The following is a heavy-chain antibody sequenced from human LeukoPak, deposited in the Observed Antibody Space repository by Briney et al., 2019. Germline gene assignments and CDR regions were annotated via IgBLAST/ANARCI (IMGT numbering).Heavy chain of an antibody. Sequence: GGSLRLSCAASGFTFSSYWMHWVRQAPGKGLVWVSRINSDGSSTSYADSVKGRFTISRDNAKNTLYLQMNSLRAEDRAVYYCARGIVVVPAAMLYWGQGTLVTVSS. CDR3: ARGIVVVPAAMLY. CDR1: GFTFSSYW. V-gene: IGHV3-74*01. J-gene: IGHJ4*02. D-gene: IGHD2-2*01. CDR2: INSDGSST.